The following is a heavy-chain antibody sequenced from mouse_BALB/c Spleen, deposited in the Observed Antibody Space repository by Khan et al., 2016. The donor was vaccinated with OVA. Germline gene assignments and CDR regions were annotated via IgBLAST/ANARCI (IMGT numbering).Heavy chain of an antibody. CDR2: IYPGSCNT. V-gene: IGHV1S56*01. CDR3: ARDDCFLWDAMGY. D-gene: IGHD2-4*01. CDR1: GYTFTTYY. J-gene: IGHJ4*01. Sequence: VQLQQSGPELVKPGASVRISCKASGYTFTTYYLHWVKQRPGQGLEWIGWIYPGSCNTNINEKFKGKATLTADKSSNTAYMQIRSLTSEDSAVYFCARDDCFLWDAMGYWGQGGSVTIST.